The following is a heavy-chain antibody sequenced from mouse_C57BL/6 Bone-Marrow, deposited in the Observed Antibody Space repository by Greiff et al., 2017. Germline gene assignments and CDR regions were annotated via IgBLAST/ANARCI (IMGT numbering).Heavy chain of an antibody. CDR3: ARNIGWDGAY. J-gene: IGHJ3*01. Sequence: VQLQQSGPGLVQPSQSLSITCTVSGFSLTSYGVHWVRQSPGKGLEWLGVIWSGGSTDYNAAFISRLSISKDNSKSQVFFKMHSLQADDTAIYYCARNIGWDGAYWGQGTLVTVSA. CDR1: GFSLTSYG. CDR2: IWSGGST. V-gene: IGHV2-2*01. D-gene: IGHD4-1*01.